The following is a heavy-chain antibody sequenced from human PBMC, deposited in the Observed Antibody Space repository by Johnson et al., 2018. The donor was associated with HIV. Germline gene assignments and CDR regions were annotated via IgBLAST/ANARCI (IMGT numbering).Heavy chain of an antibody. CDR1: GFTVGTKY. J-gene: IGHJ3*02. Sequence: VQLVESGGGLVQPGGSLRLSCVASGFTVGTKYMSWIRQAPGKGLEWVSVIYSGGSTYYADSVKGRFTISRDNSKHTVYLQMNSLRGEDTAVYYCTRDRGLDAFDIWGQGTMVTVSS. CDR2: IYSGGST. CDR3: TRDRGLDAFDI. V-gene: IGHV3-66*01. D-gene: IGHD3-10*01.